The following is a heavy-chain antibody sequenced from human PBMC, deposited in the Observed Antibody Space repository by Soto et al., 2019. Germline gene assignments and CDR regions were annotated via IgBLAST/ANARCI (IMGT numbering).Heavy chain of an antibody. Sequence: PSETLSLTCTVSGGSIRTGDYYWTWIRQPPGKGLEWIGYIHYSGRTYYNPSLRSRLTTSVDTSKNQFSLKLSSVTAADTAVYYCARGPDGYNYIIDYWGQGTLVTVSS. CDR1: GGSIRTGDYY. D-gene: IGHD5-12*01. J-gene: IGHJ4*02. CDR3: ARGPDGYNYIIDY. CDR2: IHYSGRT. V-gene: IGHV4-30-4*02.